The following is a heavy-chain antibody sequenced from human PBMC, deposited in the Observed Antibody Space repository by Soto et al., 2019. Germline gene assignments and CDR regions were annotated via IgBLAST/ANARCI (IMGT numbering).Heavy chain of an antibody. CDR2: INAGNGNT. D-gene: IGHD6-19*01. CDR1: GYTFTRYA. Sequence: ASVKVSCKASGYTFTRYAMHWVRQAPGQRLEWMGWINAGNGNTKYSQKFQGRVTISTDTSASTAYMELSGLRSEDTAVYYCARDGAVAGDGNFDYWGQGTLVTVSS. J-gene: IGHJ4*02. CDR3: ARDGAVAGDGNFDY. V-gene: IGHV1-3*01.